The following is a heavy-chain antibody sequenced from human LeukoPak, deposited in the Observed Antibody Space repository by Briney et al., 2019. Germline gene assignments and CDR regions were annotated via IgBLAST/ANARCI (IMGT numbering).Heavy chain of an antibody. Sequence: GGSLRLSCVASGYPFSSYSMNWIRQAPGKGLEWVSYISVSGGVRSYADSVKGRFTISRDDARNSLYLQMNSLKDEDTAVYYCARRDEGGAAAEFDPWGQGTLVTVSS. CDR1: GYPFSSYS. CDR2: ISVSGGVR. V-gene: IGHV3-48*02. J-gene: IGHJ5*02. CDR3: ARRDEGGAAAEFDP. D-gene: IGHD6-13*01.